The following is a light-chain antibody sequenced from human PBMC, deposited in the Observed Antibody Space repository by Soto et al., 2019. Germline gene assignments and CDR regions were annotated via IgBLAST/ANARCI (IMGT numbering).Light chain of an antibody. V-gene: IGLV2-8*01. CDR2: EVV. J-gene: IGLJ1*01. CDR1: KNDIGVYDF. CDR3: SSYTDRKNLV. Sequence: QSVLTQPPSASGSPGQSVTISCTGTKNDIGVYDFVSWYQHHPGKAPRLIIYEVVQRPSGVPDRFSGSKSGNTASLTVSALQAEDEADYYCSSYTDRKNLVFGTGTKVTVL.